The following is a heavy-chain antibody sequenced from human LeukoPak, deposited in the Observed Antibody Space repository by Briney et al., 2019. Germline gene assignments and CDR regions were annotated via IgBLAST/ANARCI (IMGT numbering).Heavy chain of an antibody. J-gene: IGHJ6*02. D-gene: IGHD3-22*01. CDR1: GGSISSSSYY. CDR2: IYYSGST. V-gene: IGHV4-39*07. CDR3: LSYDTPRGMDV. Sequence: PSETLSLTCAISGGSISSSSYYWGWIRQPPGKGLEWIGSIYYSGSTYYNPSLKSRVTISVDTSKNQFSLKLSSVTAADTAVYYCLSYDTPRGMDVWGQGTTVTVSS.